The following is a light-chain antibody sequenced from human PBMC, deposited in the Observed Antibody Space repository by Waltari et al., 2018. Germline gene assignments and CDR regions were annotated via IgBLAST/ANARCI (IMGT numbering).Light chain of an antibody. CDR3: QQSYSTSQRT. Sequence: DIQMTQSPSSLSASVGDRVTITCRASQSISTYLNWYQQKPGEAPKVLIYAASSLQSGVPSRFSGSGSGTDFTLTISSLQPEDFATYYCQQSYSTSQRTFGGGTKVEIK. CDR1: QSISTY. V-gene: IGKV1-39*01. J-gene: IGKJ4*01. CDR2: AAS.